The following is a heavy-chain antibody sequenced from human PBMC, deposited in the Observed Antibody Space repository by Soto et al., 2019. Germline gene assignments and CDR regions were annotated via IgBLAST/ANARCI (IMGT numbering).Heavy chain of an antibody. V-gene: IGHV6-1*01. J-gene: IGHJ6*02. CDR3: ARNVGITIFGVPPERYYGMDV. Sequence: QVQLQQSGPGLVKPSQTLSLTCAISGDSVSSNSAAWNWIRQSPSRGLEWLGRTYYRSKWYNDYAVSVKSRITINPDTSKNLFSLQRNSVTPEDTAVYYCARNVGITIFGVPPERYYGMDVWGQGTTVTVSS. D-gene: IGHD3-3*01. CDR2: TYYRSKWYN. CDR1: GDSVSSNSAA.